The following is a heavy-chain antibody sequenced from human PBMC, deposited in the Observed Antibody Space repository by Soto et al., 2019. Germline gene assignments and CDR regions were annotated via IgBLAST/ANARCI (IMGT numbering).Heavy chain of an antibody. V-gene: IGHV3-30*03. J-gene: IGHJ6*02. CDR1: GFTFSTYG. D-gene: IGHD3-10*01. CDR3: ARDNSMVQALFFYAYYYYGMDV. Sequence: QVQVVESGGGVVQPGRSLRLSCAASGFTFSTYGMHWVRQAPGQGLEWVAFISYNGGKIYYADSVKGRFTISRDSSRNTVFLQMNSLRAEDTAVYYCARDNSMVQALFFYAYYYYGMDVWGLGTTVSVSS. CDR2: ISYNGGKI.